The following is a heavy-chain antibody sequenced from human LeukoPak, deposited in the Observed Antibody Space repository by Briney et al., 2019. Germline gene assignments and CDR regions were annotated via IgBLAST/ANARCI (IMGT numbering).Heavy chain of an antibody. V-gene: IGHV6-1*01. CDR3: ARIGHPWGIEDAFDI. CDR2: TYYTSKWYS. J-gene: IGHJ3*02. D-gene: IGHD3-16*01. Sequence: TSQTLSLTCAISGDTVSSNSATWNWIRQSPSRGLEWLGRTYYTSKWYSDYAVSVKSRITINPDTSKNQFSLQLSSVTPEDTAVYYCARIGHPWGIEDAFDIWGQGTMVTVSS. CDR1: GDTVSSNSAT.